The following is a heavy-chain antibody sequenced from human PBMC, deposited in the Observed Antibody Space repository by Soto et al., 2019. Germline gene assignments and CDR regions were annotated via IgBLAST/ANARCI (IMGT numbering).Heavy chain of an antibody. CDR1: GGSISSGGYY. D-gene: IGHD3-10*01. Sequence: QVQLQESGPGLVKPSQTLSLTCTVSGGSISSGGYYWSWIRQPPGKGLAWIGYIYDSGSTYYNPSLKSRVTISVDKSKNQFSLKLSSVTAADTAVYYCARVFGFGGMDVWGQGTTVTVAS. CDR2: IYDSGST. CDR3: ARVFGFGGMDV. J-gene: IGHJ6*02. V-gene: IGHV4-31*03.